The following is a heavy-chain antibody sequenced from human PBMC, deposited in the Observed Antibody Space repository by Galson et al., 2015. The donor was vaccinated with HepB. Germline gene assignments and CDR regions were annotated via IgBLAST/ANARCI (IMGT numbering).Heavy chain of an antibody. CDR1: GYTFTNYG. CDR3: AREEFYGSGSPGYYYYYMDV. V-gene: IGHV1-18*01. CDR2: ISAHIGNT. Sequence: SVKVSCKASGYTFTNYGISWVRQAPGQGLEWMGWISAHIGNTDYAQEFQGRVTMTTDTSTSTAYMELRSLRSDDTAMYYCAREEFYGSGSPGYYYYYMDVWGKGTTVTVSS. J-gene: IGHJ6*03. D-gene: IGHD3-10*01.